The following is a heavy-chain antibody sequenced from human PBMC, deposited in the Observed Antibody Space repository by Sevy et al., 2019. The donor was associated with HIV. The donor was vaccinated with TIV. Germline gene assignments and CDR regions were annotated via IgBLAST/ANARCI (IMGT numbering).Heavy chain of an antibody. CDR1: GYTLTELS. CDR3: ATEGPTFGGVIVSRRLDR. J-gene: IGHJ5*02. Sequence: ASVKVSCKVSGYTLTELSMNWVRQAPGKGLEWMGGFDPEDGETIYAQKFQGRVTMTEDTSTDTAYMELSSLRSEDTAVYYCATEGPTFGGVIVSRRLDRWGQGTLVTVS. D-gene: IGHD3-16*02. CDR2: FDPEDGET. V-gene: IGHV1-24*01.